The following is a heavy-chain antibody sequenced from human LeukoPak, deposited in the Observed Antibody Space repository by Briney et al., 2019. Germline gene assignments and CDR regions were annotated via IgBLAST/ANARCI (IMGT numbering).Heavy chain of an antibody. CDR1: GASISSGDYH. J-gene: IGHJ5*02. CDR2: IHDSGST. V-gene: IGHV4-30-4*01. Sequence: SETLFLTCTVSGASISSGDYHWNWIRQPPGKGLEWIGFIHDSGSTYYNPSLKSRVSISRDMSKNRLSLMLSSVTAADTAVYYCARGFGAGNYYYGWFDPWGQGTLVSVSS. D-gene: IGHD3-10*01. CDR3: ARGFGAGNYYYGWFDP.